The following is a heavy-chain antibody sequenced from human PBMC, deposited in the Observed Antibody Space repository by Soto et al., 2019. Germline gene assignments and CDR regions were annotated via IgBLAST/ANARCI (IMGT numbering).Heavy chain of an antibody. D-gene: IGHD5-18*01. CDR1: GLTFTSYS. CDR2: IHSSSSTI. Sequence: GGSLRLSCAASGLTFTSYSMNWVRQAPGKGLEWVSFIHSSSSTIYYADSVKGRFTISRDNAKNSLYLQMNSLRDEDTAVYYCARDRGYTYGFDFWGQGALVTSPQ. CDR3: ARDRGYTYGFDF. V-gene: IGHV3-48*02. J-gene: IGHJ4*02.